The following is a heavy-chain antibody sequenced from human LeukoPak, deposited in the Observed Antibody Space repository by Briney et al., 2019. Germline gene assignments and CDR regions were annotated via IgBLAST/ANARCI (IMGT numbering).Heavy chain of an antibody. CDR1: GYTLTELS. CDR2: FDPEDGET. Sequence: ASVKVSCKVSGYTLTELSMHWVRQAPGKGLEWMGGFDPEDGETIYAQKFQGRVTMTEDTSTDTAYMELSSLRSEDTAVYYCATVSGQRGLVVVRPCVDWGQGTLVTVSS. CDR3: ATVSGQRGLVVVRPCVD. J-gene: IGHJ4*02. V-gene: IGHV1-24*01. D-gene: IGHD3-22*01.